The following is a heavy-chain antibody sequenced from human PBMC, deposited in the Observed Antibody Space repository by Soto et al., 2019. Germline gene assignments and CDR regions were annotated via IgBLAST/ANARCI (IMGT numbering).Heavy chain of an antibody. CDR1: GGTFSSYA. CDR3: ARDMESIAARGGTHGAFDI. Sequence: SVKVSCKASGGTFSSYAISWVRQAPGRGLEWMGGIIPIFGTANYAQKFQGRVTITADESTSTAYMELSSLRSEDTAVYYCARDMESIAARGGTHGAFDIWGQGTMVTVSS. V-gene: IGHV1-69*13. D-gene: IGHD6-6*01. CDR2: IIPIFGTA. J-gene: IGHJ3*02.